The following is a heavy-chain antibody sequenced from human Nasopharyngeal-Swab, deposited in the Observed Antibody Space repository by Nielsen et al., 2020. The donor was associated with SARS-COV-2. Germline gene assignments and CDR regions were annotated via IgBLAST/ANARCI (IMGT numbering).Heavy chain of an antibody. CDR3: AKGRNRILVTGTLFDY. J-gene: IGHJ4*02. CDR1: GFAYNNYA. V-gene: IGHV3-23*01. CDR2: ISGSGDTT. D-gene: IGHD6-19*01. Sequence: GESLKISCAASGFAYNNYAMNWVRQAPGKGLEWVSVISGSGDTTYYADSVKGRFTISRDNSKNTLYLQMNSLTAEDTAVYFCAKGRNRILVTGTLFDYWGQGTPVTVSS.